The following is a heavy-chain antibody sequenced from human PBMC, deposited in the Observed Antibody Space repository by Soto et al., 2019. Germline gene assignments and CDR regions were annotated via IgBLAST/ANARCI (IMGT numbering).Heavy chain of an antibody. CDR3: VEGWNVF. J-gene: IGHJ4*02. CDR1: GFMFSSAW. CDR2: IKSKGDGGAR. D-gene: IGHD1-1*01. V-gene: IGHV3-15*01. Sequence: EVQMVQSGGDLVKPGGSLRLSCVTSGFMFSSAWMSWVRQAPGKGLEWVARIKSKGDGGARDYAAPVKGRFTISRDDSKNTVYLQMNSLRAEDTAVYYCVEGWNVFWGQGTLVTVSS.